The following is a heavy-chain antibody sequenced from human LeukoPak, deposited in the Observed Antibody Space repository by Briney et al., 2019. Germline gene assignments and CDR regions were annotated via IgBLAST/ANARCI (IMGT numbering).Heavy chain of an antibody. CDR3: VGEGGMAEAAFDY. D-gene: IGHD6-19*01. J-gene: IGHJ4*02. CDR2: TYFRSKLRN. V-gene: IGHV6-1*01. Sequence: SQTLSLTCAISGDSLSRNSAACEWIRQSPSGGLGWLGRTYFRSKLRNDYAASLKSRRTPTPDTSKTPFSLQLKSVTPEDTAVYYCVGEGGMAEAAFDYWGPGTLVTVSS. CDR1: GDSLSRNSAA.